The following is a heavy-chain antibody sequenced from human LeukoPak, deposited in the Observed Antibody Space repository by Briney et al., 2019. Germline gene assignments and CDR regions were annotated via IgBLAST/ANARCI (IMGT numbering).Heavy chain of an antibody. CDR2: INHSGST. Sequence: PSETLSLTCAVYGGSFSGYYWSWIRQPPGKGLEWIGEINHSGSTNYNPSLKSRVTMSVDTSKNQFSLKLSSVTAADTAVYYCARDREVGATTESFDYWGQGTLVTVSS. D-gene: IGHD1-26*01. CDR1: GGSFSGYY. V-gene: IGHV4-34*01. CDR3: ARDREVGATTESFDY. J-gene: IGHJ4*02.